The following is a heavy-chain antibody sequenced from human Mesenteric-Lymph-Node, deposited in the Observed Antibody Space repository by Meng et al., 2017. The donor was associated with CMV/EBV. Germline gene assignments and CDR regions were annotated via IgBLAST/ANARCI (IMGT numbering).Heavy chain of an antibody. CDR2: ISSSGSTI. CDR1: GFTFSSYE. Sequence: GESLKISCAASGFTFSSYEMNWVRQAPGKGLEWVSYISSSGSTIYYADSVKGRFTISRDNAKDALYLQMNSLRAEETAWFHCARRLQQSQDIDYWGQGALVTVSS. D-gene: IGHD4-11*01. CDR3: ARRLQQSQDIDY. J-gene: IGHJ4*02. V-gene: IGHV3-48*03.